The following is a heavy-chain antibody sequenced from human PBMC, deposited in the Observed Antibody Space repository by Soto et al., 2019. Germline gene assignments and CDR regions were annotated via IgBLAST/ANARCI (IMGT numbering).Heavy chain of an antibody. D-gene: IGHD3-9*01. CDR2: ISSSGSTI. Sequence: EVQLVESGVGWVQPGGPLRPPCAASGLTSSSYEMNWSRQDPGKGLERVSYISSSGSTIYYADSVKGRFTISRDNAKHSLYLQMNSLRAEDTAVYYCARDHYDIVNGEPDAFDIWGQGTMVTVSS. CDR1: GLTSSSYE. V-gene: IGHV3-48*03. J-gene: IGHJ3*02. CDR3: ARDHYDIVNGEPDAFDI.